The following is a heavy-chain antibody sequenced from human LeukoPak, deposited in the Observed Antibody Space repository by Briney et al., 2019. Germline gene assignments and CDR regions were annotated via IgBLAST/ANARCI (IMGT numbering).Heavy chain of an antibody. CDR1: GFTFSHYW. J-gene: IGHJ4*02. CDR3: AREDGYRSGGDCYSYFDS. D-gene: IGHD2-15*01. V-gene: IGHV3-7*01. Sequence: PGGSLRLSCAGSGFTFSHYWMSWVRQAPGKGLEWVAYIKKTGSETYYVDSVKGRFTITRDNTRNSLFLQMYNLRVEDTAVYFCAREDGYRSGGDCYSYFDSWGQGTLVTVSS. CDR2: IKKTGSET.